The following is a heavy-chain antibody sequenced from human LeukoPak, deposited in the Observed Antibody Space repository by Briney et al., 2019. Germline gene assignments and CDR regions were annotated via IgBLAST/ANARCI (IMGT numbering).Heavy chain of an antibody. CDR1: GGTFSNYA. V-gene: IGHV1-69*13. Sequence: SVKVSCKASGGTFSNYAINWVRQAPGQGLEWMGGIIPLFGTANYAQKFQGRVTITAVESMSTAYMELSSLRSEDTAVYYCARTDTVVTGRFDYWGQGTLVTVSS. J-gene: IGHJ4*02. CDR3: ARTDTVVTGRFDY. CDR2: IIPLFGTA. D-gene: IGHD4-23*01.